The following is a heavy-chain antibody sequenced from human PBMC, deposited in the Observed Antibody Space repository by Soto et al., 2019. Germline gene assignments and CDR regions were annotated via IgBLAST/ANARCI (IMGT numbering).Heavy chain of an antibody. Sequence: QVQLVQSGAEVQKPGASVKVSCKASGYMFTAFYMHWVRQAPGQGLEWMGWLNPNSGGTTYGQKFQGRATMTRDKSISTAYMELTKLTSDDTAIYFCARGYYHDRDLDFWGQGSLVTVSS. CDR2: LNPNSGGT. J-gene: IGHJ4*02. CDR3: ARGYYHDRDLDF. D-gene: IGHD3-22*01. CDR1: GYMFTAFY. V-gene: IGHV1-2*02.